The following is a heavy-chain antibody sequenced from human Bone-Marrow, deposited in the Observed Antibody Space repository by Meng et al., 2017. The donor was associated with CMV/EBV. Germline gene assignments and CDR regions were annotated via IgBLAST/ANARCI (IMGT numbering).Heavy chain of an antibody. D-gene: IGHD2-2*01. V-gene: IGHV3-48*03. CDR1: GYTFSSYE. CDR3: AKLRTQLLFPAWFDP. J-gene: IGHJ5*02. Sequence: GDPLSLPCAGSGYTFSSYEMNWVLQAPGKGLEWVSYISSSGSTIYYADSVKGRFTISRDNAKNSLYLQMNSLRAEDTAVYYCAKLRTQLLFPAWFDPWGQGTLVTVSS. CDR2: ISSSGSTI.